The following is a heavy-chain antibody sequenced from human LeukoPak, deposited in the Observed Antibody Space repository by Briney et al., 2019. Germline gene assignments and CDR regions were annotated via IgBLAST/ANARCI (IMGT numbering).Heavy chain of an antibody. CDR3: VRDYDILGHYYMD. V-gene: IGHV4-34*01. CDR1: GGSFSGYY. CDR2: INHSGST. J-gene: IGHJ3*01. D-gene: IGHD3-9*01. Sequence: PSETLSLTCAVYGGSFSGYYWSWIRQPPGKGLEWIGEINHSGSTNYNPSLKSRVTISVDTSKNQVSLKLSSVTAADTAVYYCVRDYDILGHYYMDWGQGTLVTVSS.